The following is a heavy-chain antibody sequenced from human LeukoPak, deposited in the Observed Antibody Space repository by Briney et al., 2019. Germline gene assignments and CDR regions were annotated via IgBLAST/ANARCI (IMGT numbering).Heavy chain of an antibody. CDR3: AKIKGPSLSTCHMDV. Sequence: GGSVRLSCEASGFGFRASSVNWVRQAPGKGLEWLAYIANDDDTTFYADSVTGRFTLSKDKADNLVYLQMNSLRDDDTAVYYCAKIKGPSLSTCHMDVWGSGTTVTVSS. J-gene: IGHJ6*03. CDR2: IANDDDTT. D-gene: IGHD2/OR15-2a*01. V-gene: IGHV3-48*02. CDR1: GFGFRASS.